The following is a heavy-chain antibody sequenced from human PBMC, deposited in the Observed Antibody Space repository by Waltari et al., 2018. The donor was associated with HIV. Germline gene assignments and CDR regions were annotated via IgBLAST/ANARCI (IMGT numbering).Heavy chain of an antibody. D-gene: IGHD3-10*01. V-gene: IGHV3-7*01. Sequence: EVQLVESGGGLVQPGGSLRLSCAASGFTFSSYWMSWVRQAPGKGLEWVANIKQDGSEKYYLDSVKGRFTISRDNAKNSLYLQMNSLRAEDTAVYYCARDALLDAFDIWGQGTMVTVSS. CDR2: IKQDGSEK. J-gene: IGHJ3*02. CDR1: GFTFSSYW. CDR3: ARDALLDAFDI.